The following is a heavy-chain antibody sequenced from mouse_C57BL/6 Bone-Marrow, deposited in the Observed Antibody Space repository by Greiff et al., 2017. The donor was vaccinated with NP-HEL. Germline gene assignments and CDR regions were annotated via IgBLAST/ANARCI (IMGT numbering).Heavy chain of an antibody. CDR1: GYTFTSSG. D-gene: IGHD2-5*01. CDR2: IYPRSGNT. CDR3: AKVYYSNYWYFDV. Sequence: VQLQQSGAELARPGDSVKLSCKASGYTFTSSGISWLKQRTGQGLEWIGEIYPRSGNTYYNEKFKGKATLTADKSSSTAYRELRSLTSEDSSVYFCAKVYYSNYWYFDVWGTGTTVTVSS. J-gene: IGHJ1*03. V-gene: IGHV1-81*01.